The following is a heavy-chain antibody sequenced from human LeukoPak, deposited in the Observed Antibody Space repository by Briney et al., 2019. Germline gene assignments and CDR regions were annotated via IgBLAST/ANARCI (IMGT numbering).Heavy chain of an antibody. D-gene: IGHD3-22*01. CDR3: ARHPLDSSDSEGRYYYYGMDV. CDR1: GYSFTSYW. V-gene: IGHV5-51*01. CDR2: IYPGDSDT. J-gene: IGHJ6*02. Sequence: GESLKISCKGSGYSFTSYWIGWVRQMPGKGLEWMGIIYPGDSDTRYSPSFQGQVTISADKSISTAYLQWSSLKASDTAMYYCARHPLDSSDSEGRYYYYGMDVWGQGTTVTVSS.